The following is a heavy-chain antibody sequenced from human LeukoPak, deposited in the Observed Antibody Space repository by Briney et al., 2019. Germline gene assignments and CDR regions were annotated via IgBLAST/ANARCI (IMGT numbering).Heavy chain of an antibody. V-gene: IGHV4-59*01. CDR1: GGSISSYY. J-gene: IGHJ4*02. D-gene: IGHD5-12*01. Sequence: SETLSLTCTVSGGSISSYYWSWIRQPPGKGLEWIGYFYYRGSTNYNPSLKSRVSISVDTSKNQLSLKLSSVTAADTAVCYCASMSAYDYFFNYWGQGTLVTVSS. CDR3: ASMSAYDYFFNY. CDR2: FYYRGST.